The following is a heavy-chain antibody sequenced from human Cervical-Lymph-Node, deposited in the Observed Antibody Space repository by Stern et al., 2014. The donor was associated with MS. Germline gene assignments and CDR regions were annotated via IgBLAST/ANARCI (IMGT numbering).Heavy chain of an antibody. Sequence: VQLVESGAEVKKPGSSVKVSCKASGGSFSNYAISWVRQAPGQGLEWMGGVIPIFDSTTYAQKFQGRVTITADESTSTAYMELSSLRSEDTAIYYCARGVEQLVTSRWFDTWGQGTLVTVSS. CDR1: GGSFSNYA. CDR2: VIPIFDST. J-gene: IGHJ5*02. CDR3: ARGVEQLVTSRWFDT. D-gene: IGHD6-6*01. V-gene: IGHV1-69*01.